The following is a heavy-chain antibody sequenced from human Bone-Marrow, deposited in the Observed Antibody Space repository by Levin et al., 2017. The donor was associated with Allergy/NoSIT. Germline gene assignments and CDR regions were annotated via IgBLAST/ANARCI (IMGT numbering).Heavy chain of an antibody. J-gene: IGHJ2*01. V-gene: IGHV3-48*01. Sequence: GGSLRLSCAASGFTFSSYTMNWVRQAPGKGLEWVSYISIDDRSIYYADSVKGRFTIARDNAKNSLYLQLNSLRPGDTAIYYCARDQHWFFDLWGRGTLVTVSS. CDR1: GFTFSSYT. CDR3: ARDQHWFFDL. CDR2: ISIDDRSI.